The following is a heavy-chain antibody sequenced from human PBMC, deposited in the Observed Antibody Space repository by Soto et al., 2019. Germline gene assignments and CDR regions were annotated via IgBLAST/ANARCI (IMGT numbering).Heavy chain of an antibody. Sequence: GGSLRLSCAASGFTFSSYWMHWVRQAPGKGLVWVSRINSDGSSTSYADSVKDRFTISRDNAKNTLYLQMNSLRAEDTAVYYCARTYYYGSGSYASYGMDVWGQGTTVTVSS. V-gene: IGHV3-74*01. J-gene: IGHJ6*02. CDR2: INSDGSST. CDR3: ARTYYYGSGSYASYGMDV. CDR1: GFTFSSYW. D-gene: IGHD3-10*01.